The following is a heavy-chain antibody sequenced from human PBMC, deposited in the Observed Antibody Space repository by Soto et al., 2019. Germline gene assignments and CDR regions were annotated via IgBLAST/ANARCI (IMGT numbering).Heavy chain of an antibody. CDR3: AKDRNPGGNYYYYGMDV. J-gene: IGHJ6*02. D-gene: IGHD1-1*01. CDR2: ISYDGSNK. Sequence: QVQLVESGGGVVQPGRSLRLSCAASGFTFSSYGMPWVRQAPGKGLEWVAVISYDGSNKYYADSVKGRFTISRDNSKNTLYLQMNSLRAEDTVVYYCAKDRNPGGNYYYYGMDVWGQGTTVTVSS. CDR1: GFTFSSYG. V-gene: IGHV3-30*18.